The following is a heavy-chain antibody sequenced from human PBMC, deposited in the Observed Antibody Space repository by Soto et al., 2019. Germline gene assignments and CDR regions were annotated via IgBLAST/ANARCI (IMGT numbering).Heavy chain of an antibody. D-gene: IGHD6-19*01. CDR2: IYWDDDK. V-gene: IGHV2-5*02. CDR1: GFSLNSTRVA. J-gene: IGHJ4*02. CDR3: AHSVVAGLGYYFDY. Sequence: SGPTLVNPTQTLTLTCTFSGFSLNSTRVAEGWIRQPPGKALEWLALIYWDDDKRYSPFLKSRLTITKDTSKNQVVLTMTNMDPVDTATYYCAHSVVAGLGYYFDYWGQGTLVTVSS.